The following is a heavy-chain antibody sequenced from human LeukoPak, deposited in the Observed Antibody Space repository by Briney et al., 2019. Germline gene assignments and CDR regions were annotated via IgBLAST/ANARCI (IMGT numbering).Heavy chain of an antibody. D-gene: IGHD2-8*01. CDR3: ARCRVYATEYDY. J-gene: IGHJ4*02. CDR1: GGSIRSSYYY. V-gene: IGHV4-39*01. Sequence: SETLSLTCTVSGGSIRSSYYYWGWIRQPPGKGLEWIGSIYDSGSTYYNPSLKSRVTISVDTSKNQFSLKLSSVTAADTAVYYCARCRVYATEYDYWGQGTLVTVSS. CDR2: IYDSGST.